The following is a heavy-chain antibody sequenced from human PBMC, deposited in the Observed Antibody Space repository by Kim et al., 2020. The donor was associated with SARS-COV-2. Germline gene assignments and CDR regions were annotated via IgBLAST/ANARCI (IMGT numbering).Heavy chain of an antibody. CDR2: IYTSGST. Sequence: SETLSLTCTVSGGSISSYYWSWIRQPAGKGLEWIGRIYTSGSTNYNPSLKSRVTMSVDTSKNQFSLKLSSVTAADTAVYYCARDTRKGGYYYYGMDVWGQGTTVTVSS. D-gene: IGHD3-16*01. J-gene: IGHJ6*02. CDR1: GGSISSYY. V-gene: IGHV4-4*07. CDR3: ARDTRKGGYYYYGMDV.